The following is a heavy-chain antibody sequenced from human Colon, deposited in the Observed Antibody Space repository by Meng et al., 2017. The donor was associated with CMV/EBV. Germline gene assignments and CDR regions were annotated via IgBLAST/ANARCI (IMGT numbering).Heavy chain of an antibody. J-gene: IGHJ5*02. CDR3: ASTLYPKRWLNWFDP. D-gene: IGHD6-19*01. Sequence: GSLRLSCTVSGGSISSYYWSWIRQPPGKGLEWIGYMYYRETAYYNPSLKSRVTISVDTAKNLFSLRLDSVTAADTAVYYCASTLYPKRWLNWFDPWGQGTLVTVSS. CDR1: GGSISSYY. CDR2: MYYRETA. V-gene: IGHV4-59*01.